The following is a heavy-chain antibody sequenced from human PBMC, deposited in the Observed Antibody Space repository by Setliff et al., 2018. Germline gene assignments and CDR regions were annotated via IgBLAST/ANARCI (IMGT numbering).Heavy chain of an antibody. CDR3: ARDYLRSNYDFWSGPPNWFDP. Sequence: PGGSLRLSCVASGFRFSDYEMNWVRQAPGKGLEWVSYIGNIGTKISYADSVKGRFTISRDNAKNSLYLQMNSLRAEDTAVYYCARDYLRSNYDFWSGPPNWFDPWGQGTLVTVSS. CDR1: GFRFSDYE. J-gene: IGHJ5*02. V-gene: IGHV3-48*03. D-gene: IGHD3-3*01. CDR2: IGNIGTKI.